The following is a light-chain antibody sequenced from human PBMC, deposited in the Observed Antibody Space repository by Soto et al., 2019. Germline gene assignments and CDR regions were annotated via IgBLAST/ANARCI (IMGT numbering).Light chain of an antibody. CDR1: SSDIGDSSD. CDR3: YSSRSSSSTFYV. V-gene: IGLV2-14*03. Sequence: QSALAQPASVSGSPGQSITISCAGTSSDIGDSSDVSWYQQHPGKAPKLMIYGVSNRPSGVSNRFSGSKSGNTASLTISGLQAEDEADYFCYSSRSSSSTFYVFGTGTKVTVL. J-gene: IGLJ1*01. CDR2: GVS.